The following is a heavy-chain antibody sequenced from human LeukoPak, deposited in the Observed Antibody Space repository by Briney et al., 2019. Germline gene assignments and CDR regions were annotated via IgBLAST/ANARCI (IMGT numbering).Heavy chain of an antibody. CDR3: ARGHNWNVPIDY. Sequence: ASVKVSCKASGYTFTGYYMHWVRQAPGQGLEWMGWINPNSGGTNYAQKFQGRVTMTRDTSISTAYMELSRLRSDDAAVYYCARGHNWNVPIDYWGQGTLVTVSS. CDR2: INPNSGGT. CDR1: GYTFTGYY. D-gene: IGHD1-1*01. J-gene: IGHJ4*02. V-gene: IGHV1-2*02.